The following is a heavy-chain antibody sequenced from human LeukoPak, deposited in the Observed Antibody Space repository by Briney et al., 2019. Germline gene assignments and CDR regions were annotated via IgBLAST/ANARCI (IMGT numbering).Heavy chain of an antibody. D-gene: IGHD3-16*01. CDR2: ISAYIGNR. CDR3: ARDTPDWSYGQSIYYFDY. CDR1: GYSLTSYG. Sequence: GASVKVSCKASGYSLTSYGISCVRQAPGQGLEWMGWISAYIGNRNYAQKFQGRVTMTTDTSTSTAYMELTSLRSDDTAVYYCARDTPDWSYGQSIYYFDYWGQGTLVTVSS. V-gene: IGHV1-18*01. J-gene: IGHJ4*02.